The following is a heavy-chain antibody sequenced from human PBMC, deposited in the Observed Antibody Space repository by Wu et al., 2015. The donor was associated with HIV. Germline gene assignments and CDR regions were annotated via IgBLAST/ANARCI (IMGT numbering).Heavy chain of an antibody. D-gene: IGHD3-16*01. CDR2: IIPMFGTA. J-gene: IGHJ3*01. CDR1: GGTLSNYA. Sequence: QVQLVQSGAEVKKPGSSVKVSCKASGGTLSNYAINWVRQAPGQGLEWMGGIIPMFGTAYYAQRFQGRVAITTDESTRIAFMDLSSLTSEDTAVYYCATPGPRRRSRAGGMSFDIVGDQGT. V-gene: IGHV1-69*05. CDR3: ATPGPRRRSRAGGMSFDIV.